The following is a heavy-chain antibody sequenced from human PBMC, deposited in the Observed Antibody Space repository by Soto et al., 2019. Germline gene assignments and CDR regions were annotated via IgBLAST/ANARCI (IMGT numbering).Heavy chain of an antibody. CDR3: AKDWTPRRSCEG. V-gene: IGHV3-23*01. CDR2: ISVSVDKT. J-gene: IGHJ1*01. CDR1: GLAFRSYA. D-gene: IGHD1-1*01. Sequence: GGSRRLSCTASGLAFRSYAMSWVRHTPGKGLEWVSSISVSVDKTYYADSVKGRFTFSGDNSKTPLYLQMNSLRVEDTAVYYCAKDWTPRRSCEGWRQRTLVATSS.